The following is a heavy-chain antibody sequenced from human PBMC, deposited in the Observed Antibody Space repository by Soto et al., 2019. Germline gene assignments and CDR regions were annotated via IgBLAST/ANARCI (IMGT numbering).Heavy chain of an antibody. CDR1: GFTFSSYG. D-gene: IGHD2-15*01. CDR3: AGGKGLLPLY. CDR2: ISYDGSNK. V-gene: IGHV3-30*03. J-gene: IGHJ4*02. Sequence: QVQLVESGGGVVQPGRSLRLSCAASGFTFSSYGMHWVRQAPGKGLEWVAVISYDGSNKYYADSVKGRVTISRDNSKNTLYLQMNGLRAEDTAVYYCAGGKGLLPLYWGQGTLVTVSS.